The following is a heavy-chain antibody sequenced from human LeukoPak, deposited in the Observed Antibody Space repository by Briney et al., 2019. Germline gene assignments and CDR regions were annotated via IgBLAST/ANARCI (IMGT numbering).Heavy chain of an antibody. D-gene: IGHD2-15*01. Sequence: ASVKVSCKASGGTFSSYAISWVRQAPGQGLEWMGGIIPIFGTANYAQRFQGRVTITADESTSTAYMELSSLRSEDTAVYYWARGYCSGGSCRLPYGMDVWGQGTTVTVSS. CDR2: IIPIFGTA. CDR3: ARGYCSGGSCRLPYGMDV. V-gene: IGHV1-69*13. J-gene: IGHJ6*02. CDR1: GGTFSSYA.